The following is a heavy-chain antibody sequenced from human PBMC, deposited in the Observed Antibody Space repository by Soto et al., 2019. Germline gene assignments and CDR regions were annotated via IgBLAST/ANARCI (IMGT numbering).Heavy chain of an antibody. Sequence: ASVKVSCKASGYTFTSYGISWVRQAPGQGLEWMGWISAYNGNTNYAQKLQGRVTMTTATSTSTAYMELRSLRSDDTAVYYCARARGDEYSGYDKYTYYYYYYYMDVWGKGTTVTVSS. D-gene: IGHD5-12*01. CDR2: ISAYNGNT. CDR1: GYTFTSYG. CDR3: ARARGDEYSGYDKYTYYYYYYYMDV. J-gene: IGHJ6*03. V-gene: IGHV1-18*01.